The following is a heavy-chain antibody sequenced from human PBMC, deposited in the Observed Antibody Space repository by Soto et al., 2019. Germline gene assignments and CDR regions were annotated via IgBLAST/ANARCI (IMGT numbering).Heavy chain of an antibody. V-gene: IGHV4-31*03. CDR3: SRGGYYGSGRSDP. CDR2: IYNSGST. Sequence: QVQLQESGPGLVKPSQTLSLTCTVSGGSISSCGYYWSWIRQHPGKGLEWIGYIYNSGSTYYNPSLKSRVKIAVDTSKNQFSLKMSSVTAADTAVYYCSRGGYYGSGRSDPWGQGTLVTVSS. CDR1: GGSISSCGYY. D-gene: IGHD3-10*01. J-gene: IGHJ5*02.